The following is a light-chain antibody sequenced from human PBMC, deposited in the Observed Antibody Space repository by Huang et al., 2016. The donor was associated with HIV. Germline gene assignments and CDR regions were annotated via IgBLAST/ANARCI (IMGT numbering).Light chain of an antibody. Sequence: DIQMTQSPPSLSASIGDSVTITCRASQNINTYLNWYRHKPGEAPGLLIHAASTLQNGVASRFSGGGSGTHFTLTINNLQPDDFGTYFCQHSYSTPYTFGRGTRVDIK. V-gene: IGKV1-39*01. CDR3: QHSYSTPYT. CDR1: QNINTY. CDR2: AAS. J-gene: IGKJ2*01.